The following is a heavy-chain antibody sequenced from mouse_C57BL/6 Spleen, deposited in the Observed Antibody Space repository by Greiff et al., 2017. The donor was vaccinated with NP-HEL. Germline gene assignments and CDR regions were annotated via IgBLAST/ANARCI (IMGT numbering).Heavy chain of an antibody. V-gene: IGHV1-80*01. CDR3: AKLSDWYFDV. Sequence: VKLMESGAELVKPGASVKISCKASGYAFSSYWMNWVKQRPGKGLEWIGQIYPGDGDTNYNGKFKGKATLTADKSSSTAYMQLRSLTSEDSAVYFCAKLSDWYFDVWGTGTTVTVSS. J-gene: IGHJ1*03. CDR2: IYPGDGDT. CDR1: GYAFSSYW.